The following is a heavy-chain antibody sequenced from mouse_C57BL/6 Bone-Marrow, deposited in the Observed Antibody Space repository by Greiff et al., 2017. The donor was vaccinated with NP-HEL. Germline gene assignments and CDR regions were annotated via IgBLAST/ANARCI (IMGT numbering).Heavy chain of an antibody. CDR1: GYTFTSYW. J-gene: IGHJ4*01. CDR3: AIYDYDGDWAMDY. Sequence: VQLQQSGAELAKPGASVKLSCKASGYTFTSYWMHWVKQRPGQGLEWIGYINPSSGYTKYNQKFKDKATLTADKSSSTAYMQLSSLTYEDSAVYYCAIYDYDGDWAMDYWGQGTSVTVSS. CDR2: INPSSGYT. D-gene: IGHD2-4*01. V-gene: IGHV1-7*01.